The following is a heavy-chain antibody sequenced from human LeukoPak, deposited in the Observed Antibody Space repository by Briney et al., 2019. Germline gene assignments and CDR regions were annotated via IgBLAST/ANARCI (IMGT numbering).Heavy chain of an antibody. J-gene: IGHJ4*02. Sequence: GGSLRLSCAASGFTFSSYEMNWVRQAPGKGLEWVSYISSSGCTIYYADSVKGRFTISRDNAKNSLYLQMNSLRAEDTAVYYCARVVKACSSTSCYAPHGYYFDYWGQGTLVTVSS. D-gene: IGHD2-2*01. CDR2: ISSSGCTI. V-gene: IGHV3-48*03. CDR3: ARVVKACSSTSCYAPHGYYFDY. CDR1: GFTFSSYE.